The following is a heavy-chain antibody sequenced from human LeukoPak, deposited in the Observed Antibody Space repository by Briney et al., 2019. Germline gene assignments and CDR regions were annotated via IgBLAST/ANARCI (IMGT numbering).Heavy chain of an antibody. D-gene: IGHD5-18*01. J-gene: IGHJ3*02. V-gene: IGHV3-7*01. CDR3: ARESLARYSNGLAFDI. Sequence: GGSLRLSCAASGFTFSTYCMSWVRQPPGKVLEWGANIKQDGSEKYSVDSVKGRFSISRDNAKNSLYVQMNRLRAEDTAVYYCARESLARYSNGLAFDIWGQGTMVTVSS. CDR1: GFTFSTYC. CDR2: IKQDGSEK.